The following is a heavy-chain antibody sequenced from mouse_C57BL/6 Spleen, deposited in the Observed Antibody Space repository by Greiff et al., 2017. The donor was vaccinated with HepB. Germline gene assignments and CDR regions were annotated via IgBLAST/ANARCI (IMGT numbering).Heavy chain of an antibody. Sequence: EVQLQQSGPELVKPGASVKISCKASGYTFTDYYMNWVKQSHGKSLEWIGDINPNNGGTSYNQKFKGKATLTVDKSSSTAYMELRSLTSEDSAVYYCARGGDHTGFAYWGQGTLVTVSA. J-gene: IGHJ3*01. V-gene: IGHV1-26*01. CDR1: GYTFTDYY. CDR2: INPNNGGT. CDR3: ARGGDHTGFAY.